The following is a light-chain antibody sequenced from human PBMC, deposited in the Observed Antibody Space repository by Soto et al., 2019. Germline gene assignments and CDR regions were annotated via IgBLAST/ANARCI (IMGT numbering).Light chain of an antibody. CDR2: DIF. CDR1: QSVGSRF. V-gene: IGKV3D-15*01. CDR3: QQYNSWPLT. J-gene: IGKJ4*01. Sequence: EIALTQSPGTLSLSPGERATLSCRASQSVGSRFLAWYQQKPGQAPRLVIYDIFTRATGVPTRISGSGSGTELTITISSLQSEDFEVYYCQQYNSWPLTFGGGTKVDIK.